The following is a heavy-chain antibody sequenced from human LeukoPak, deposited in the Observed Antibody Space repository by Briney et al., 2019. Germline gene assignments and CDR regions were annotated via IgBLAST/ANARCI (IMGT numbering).Heavy chain of an antibody. CDR2: ISYDGSNK. V-gene: IGHV3-30*04. CDR3: ARDGVPAAPADYYYYMDV. Sequence: GGSLRLSCAASGFTFSSYAMHWVRQSPGKGLVWVAVISYDGSNKYYADSVKGRFTISRDNSKNTLYLQMNSLRAEDTAVYYCARDGVPAAPADYYYYMDVWGKGTTVTVSS. D-gene: IGHD2-2*01. CDR1: GFTFSSYA. J-gene: IGHJ6*03.